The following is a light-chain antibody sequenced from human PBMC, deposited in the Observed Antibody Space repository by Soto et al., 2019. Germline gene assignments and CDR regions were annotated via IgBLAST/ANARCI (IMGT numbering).Light chain of an antibody. CDR2: EVS. CDR1: SSDVGGYNY. V-gene: IGLV2-14*01. Sequence: QSALTQPASVSGSPGQSITISCTGTSSDVGGYNYVSWYQQHPGKAPKLMIYEVSNRPSGVSNRFSGSKSGNTASLTISGLQAEDEADYYCSSYTSSSTRLFGGGTKVTVI. J-gene: IGLJ3*02. CDR3: SSYTSSSTRL.